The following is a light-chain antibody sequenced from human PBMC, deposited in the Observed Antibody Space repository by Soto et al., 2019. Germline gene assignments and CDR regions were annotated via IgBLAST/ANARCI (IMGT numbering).Light chain of an antibody. J-gene: IGLJ2*01. CDR1: SSNIGGNS. V-gene: IGLV1-51*01. CDR2: DDD. CDR3: QSYDSSLSGSVV. Sequence: QSVMTQPPSVSAAPGQRVTISCSGSSSNIGGNSVSWYQQLPGTAPKLLIYDDDKRPSGIPDRFSGSKSGTSATLGITGFQTGDEADYYCQSYDSSLSGSVVFGGGTQLTVL.